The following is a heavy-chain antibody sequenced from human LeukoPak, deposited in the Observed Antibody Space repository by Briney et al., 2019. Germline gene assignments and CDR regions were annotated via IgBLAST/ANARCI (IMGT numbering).Heavy chain of an antibody. Sequence: TSETLSLTCAVYGGSFSGYYWSWIRQPPGKGLEWSGEINHSGSTNYNPSLKSRVTISVDTSKNQFSLKLSSVTAADTAVYYCARGSPVLASSYGDYVFFFDYWGQGTLVTVSS. V-gene: IGHV4-34*01. J-gene: IGHJ4*02. CDR3: ARGSPVLASSYGDYVFFFDY. CDR2: INHSGST. CDR1: GGSFSGYY. D-gene: IGHD4-17*01.